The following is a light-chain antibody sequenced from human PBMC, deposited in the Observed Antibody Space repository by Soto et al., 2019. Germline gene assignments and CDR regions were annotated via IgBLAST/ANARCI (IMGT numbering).Light chain of an antibody. CDR1: NSDVGGYNY. CDR3: SSYTSSGSRV. Sequence: QPVLTQPASVSGSPGQSIAISCTGTNSDVGGYNYVSWYQQHPGKAPKLMIYDVSNRPSGVSDRFSGSKSGNTASLTISGLQAEDEADYYCSSYTSSGSRVFGGGTKVTVL. J-gene: IGLJ2*01. CDR2: DVS. V-gene: IGLV2-14*01.